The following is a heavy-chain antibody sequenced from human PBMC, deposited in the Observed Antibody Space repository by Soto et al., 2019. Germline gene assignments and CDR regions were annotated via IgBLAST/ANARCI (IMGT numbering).Heavy chain of an antibody. V-gene: IGHV4-34*01. CDR2: INHSGST. D-gene: IGHD3-10*01. J-gene: IGHJ6*03. Sequence: QVQLQQWGAGLLKPSETLSLTCAVYGGSFRGYHWSWIRQPPGKGLEWIGEINHSGSTNYHPSLKSRVTFSLDTSKNQCSLKLSSVTAADTAVYYCARWVTMVRGLTANYYYYYMDVWGKGTTVTVSS. CDR1: GGSFRGYH. CDR3: ARWVTMVRGLTANYYYYYMDV.